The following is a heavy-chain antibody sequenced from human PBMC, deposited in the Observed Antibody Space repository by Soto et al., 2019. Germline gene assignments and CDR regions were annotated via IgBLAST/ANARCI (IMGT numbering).Heavy chain of an antibody. Sequence: GESLKISCAASGLTFSSYAMSWVRQAPGKGLEWVSAISGSGGSTYYADSVKGRFTISRDNSKNTLYLQMNSLRAEDTAVYYCAARPTPREQQPGYWGQGTLVTVSS. CDR1: GLTFSSYA. D-gene: IGHD6-13*01. CDR3: AARPTPREQQPGY. V-gene: IGHV3-23*01. CDR2: ISGSGGST. J-gene: IGHJ4*02.